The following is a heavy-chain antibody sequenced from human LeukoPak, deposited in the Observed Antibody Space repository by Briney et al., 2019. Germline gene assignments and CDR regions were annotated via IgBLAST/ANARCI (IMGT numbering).Heavy chain of an antibody. CDR1: GFTFSSYW. Sequence: GGSLRLSCAASGFTFSSYWMSWVRQAPGKGLEWVANIKQDGSEKYYVDSVKGRFTISRDNAKNSLYLQMNSLRAEDTAVYYCASVGDPTYYYYYGMDVWAKGPRSLSPQ. CDR2: IKQDGSEK. CDR3: ASVGDPTYYYYYGMDV. V-gene: IGHV3-7*03. J-gene: IGHJ6*04. D-gene: IGHD3-16*01.